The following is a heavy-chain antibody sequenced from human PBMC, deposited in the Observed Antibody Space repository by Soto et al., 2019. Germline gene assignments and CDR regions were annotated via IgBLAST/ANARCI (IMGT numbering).Heavy chain of an antibody. CDR1: GFTFSSYA. D-gene: IGHD3-10*01. CDR3: AKSFWYGSESSYKSFDS. Sequence: GSLRLSCVASGFTFSSYAMSWVRQAPGKGLEWVSAISDSGDTTYYADSVRGRFTISRDNSKNTLHLQMNSLRAEDTAIYYCAKSFWYGSESSYKSFDSWGQGTLVTVSS. V-gene: IGHV3-23*01. CDR2: ISDSGDTT. J-gene: IGHJ4*02.